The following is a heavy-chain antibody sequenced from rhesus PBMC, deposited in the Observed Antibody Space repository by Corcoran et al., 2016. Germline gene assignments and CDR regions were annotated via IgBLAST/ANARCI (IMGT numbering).Heavy chain of an antibody. J-gene: IGHJ4*01. D-gene: IGHD6-31*01. CDR3: ARHGHYSSGWYYVDY. CDR1: GFSISSGYY. CDR2: ISSGGTN. Sequence: QVQLQESGPGLVKPSETLSLTCAVSGFSISSGYYWGWIRQPPGKGLEWIGHISSGGTNYRNPSRKSRVLLAVDPAKNQVSLKLSSVTAADTAVYYCARHGHYSSGWYYVDYWGQGVLVTVSS. V-gene: IGHV4S14*01.